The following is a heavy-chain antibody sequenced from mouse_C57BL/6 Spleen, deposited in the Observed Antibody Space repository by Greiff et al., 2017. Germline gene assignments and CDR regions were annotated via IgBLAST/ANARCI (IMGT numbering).Heavy chain of an antibody. Sequence: VQLQQSGPELVKPGASVKMSCKASGYTFTDYNMHWVKQSHGKSLEWIGYINPNNGGTSYNQKFKGKATLTVNKSSSTAYMELRSLTSEDSAVYYCAKGDGSSPNWYFDVWGTGTTVTVSS. CDR1: GYTFTDYN. CDR2: INPNNGGT. D-gene: IGHD1-1*01. CDR3: AKGDGSSPNWYFDV. J-gene: IGHJ1*03. V-gene: IGHV1-22*01.